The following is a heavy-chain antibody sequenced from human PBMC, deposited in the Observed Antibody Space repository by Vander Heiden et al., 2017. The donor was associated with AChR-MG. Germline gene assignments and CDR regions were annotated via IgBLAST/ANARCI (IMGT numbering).Heavy chain of an antibody. Sequence: LVESGGGAAQPGRSLRLSLAASGFTFGSYAMHWGRQAPGKGLEWVAVISYDGSNKYYADSVKGRFTISRDNSKNTLYLQMNSLRPEDTAVYYCARDALQWDLHDFDCWGQGTLVTVSS. V-gene: IGHV3-30-3*01. D-gene: IGHD1-26*01. J-gene: IGHJ4*02. CDR1: GFTFGSYA. CDR3: ARDALQWDLHDFDC. CDR2: ISYDGSNK.